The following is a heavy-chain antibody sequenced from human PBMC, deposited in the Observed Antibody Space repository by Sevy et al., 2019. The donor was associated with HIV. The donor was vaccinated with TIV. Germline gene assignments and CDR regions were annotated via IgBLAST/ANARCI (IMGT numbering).Heavy chain of an antibody. CDR1: GGSISSYY. CDR2: IYYSGST. J-gene: IGHJ6*03. V-gene: IGHV4-59*01. CDR3: ARVAVADNGYYYYYMDV. D-gene: IGHD6-19*01. Sequence: LETLSLTCTVSGGSISSYYWSWIRQPPGKGLEWIGYIYYSGSTNYNPSLKSRVTISVDTSKNQFSLKLSSVTAADTAVYYCARVAVADNGYYYYYMDVWGKGTTVTVSS.